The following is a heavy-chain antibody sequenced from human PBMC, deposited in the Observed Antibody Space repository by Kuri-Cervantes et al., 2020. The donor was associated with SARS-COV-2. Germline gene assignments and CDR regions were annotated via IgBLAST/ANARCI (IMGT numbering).Heavy chain of an antibody. V-gene: IGHV5-51*01. CDR2: IYPGDSDT. D-gene: IGHD6-13*01. Sequence: GESLKISCKGSGYSFTSHWIGWVRQMPGKGLEWMGIIYPGDSDTRYSPSFQGQVTISADKSISTAYLQWSSLKASDTAMYYCARYSSSWSYYMDVWGKGTTVTVSS. CDR1: GYSFTSHW. J-gene: IGHJ6*03. CDR3: ARYSSSWSYYMDV.